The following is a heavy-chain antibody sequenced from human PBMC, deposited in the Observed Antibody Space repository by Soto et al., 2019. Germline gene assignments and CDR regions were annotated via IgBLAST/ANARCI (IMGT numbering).Heavy chain of an antibody. CDR2: ISAYNGNT. CDR1: GYTFTSYG. J-gene: IGHJ4*02. V-gene: IGHV1-18*04. Sequence: VASVKVSCKAPGYTFTSYGISWVRQAPGQGLEWMGWISAYNGNTNYAQKLQGRVTMTTDTSTSTAYMELRSLRSDDTAVYYCARGWEVAGRGDFDYWGQGTLVTVSS. D-gene: IGHD6-19*01. CDR3: ARGWEVAGRGDFDY.